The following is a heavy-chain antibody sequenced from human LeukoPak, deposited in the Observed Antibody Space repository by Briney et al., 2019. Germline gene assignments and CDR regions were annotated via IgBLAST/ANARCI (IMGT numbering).Heavy chain of an antibody. V-gene: IGHV1-18*01. Sequence: ASVKVSCKASGYTFTSYGISWVRQAPGQGLEWMGWISAYNGNTNYAQKLQGRVTMTTDTSTSTAYMELRSLRSDDTAAYYCARGPAFVVVPAAIYYWGQGTLVTVSS. CDR3: ARGPAFVVVPAAIYY. CDR1: GYTFTSYG. J-gene: IGHJ4*02. D-gene: IGHD2-2*02. CDR2: ISAYNGNT.